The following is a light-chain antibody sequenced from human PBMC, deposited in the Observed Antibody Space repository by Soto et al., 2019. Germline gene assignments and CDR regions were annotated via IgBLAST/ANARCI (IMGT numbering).Light chain of an antibody. CDR2: DAS. CDR3: QQRSNWPRLT. V-gene: IGKV3-11*01. CDR1: QSVSSY. Sequence: EIVLTQSPATLSLSPGERATLSCRASQSVSSYLDWYQQKPGQAPRLLIYDASNRATGIPARFSGSGSGTDFTHAISSLEPEDFADYYCQQRSNWPRLTFGGGTKVESK. J-gene: IGKJ4*01.